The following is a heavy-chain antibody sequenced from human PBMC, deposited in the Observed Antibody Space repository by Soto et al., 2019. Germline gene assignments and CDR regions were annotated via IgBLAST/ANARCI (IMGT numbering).Heavy chain of an antibody. Sequence: GGSLRLSCAASGLTLSTYDMHWVRQAPGKGLEWVAVISYDGIKEYYADSVKGRFTVSRDNSKNTVYLQMNNLTTADTALYYCAKRWSDYFDSWGQGALVTVSS. CDR3: AKRWSDYFDS. D-gene: IGHD2-8*01. CDR1: GLTLSTYD. CDR2: ISYDGIKE. J-gene: IGHJ4*02. V-gene: IGHV3-30*18.